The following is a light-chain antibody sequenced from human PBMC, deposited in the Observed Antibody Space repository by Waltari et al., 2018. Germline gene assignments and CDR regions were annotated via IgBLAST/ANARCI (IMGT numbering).Light chain of an antibody. CDR3: QQRSDWPCT. CDR2: DAS. Sequence: DIVLTQSPATLSLSPGERATLSCRASQSVSSQLAWYQQKPGQAPRLLIYDASDRATGIPGRFSGSGSGTDFTLTISSLEPEDFAVYYCQQRSDWPCTFGQGTRVEIK. J-gene: IGKJ1*01. V-gene: IGKV3-11*01. CDR1: QSVSSQ.